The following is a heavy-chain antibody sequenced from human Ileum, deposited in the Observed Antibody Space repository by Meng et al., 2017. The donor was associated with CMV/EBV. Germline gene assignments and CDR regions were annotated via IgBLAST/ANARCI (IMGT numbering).Heavy chain of an antibody. CDR1: GFTFSGYA. Sequence: VHLLGLWGGLAQPGGSLRLSCAASGFTFSGYAMSWVRQAPGKGLEWISAISGPSGSSYYADSVKGRFTTSRYNSTNTLYLQMNSLRAEDTAVYYCASCASGWYPDYWGQGTLVTVSS. CDR3: ASCASGWYPDY. J-gene: IGHJ4*02. V-gene: IGHV3-23*01. D-gene: IGHD6-19*01. CDR2: ISGPSGSS.